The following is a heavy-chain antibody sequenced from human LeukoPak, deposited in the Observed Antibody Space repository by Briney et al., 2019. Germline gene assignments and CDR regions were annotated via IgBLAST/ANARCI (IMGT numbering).Heavy chain of an antibody. CDR1: GFNFSNYW. V-gene: IGHV3-7*04. CDR3: SGGSRFVDY. J-gene: IGHJ4*02. Sequence: GGSLRLSCAGSGFNFSNYWVTWVRQAPGKGLEWVANIKEDGSEKYYVDSVKGRFTISRDNAKNSLYLQMNSLRAEDTAVYYCSGGSRFVDYWGQGTLVTVSS. CDR2: IKEDGSEK. D-gene: IGHD3-10*01.